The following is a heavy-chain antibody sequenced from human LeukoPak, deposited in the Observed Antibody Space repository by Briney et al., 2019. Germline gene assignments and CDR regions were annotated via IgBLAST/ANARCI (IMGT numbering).Heavy chain of an antibody. CDR3: ARDPSEYSSSLFDY. CDR1: LFTFSRYA. D-gene: IGHD6-6*01. J-gene: IGHJ4*02. CDR2: ISDEGGNK. V-gene: IGHV3-30*04. Sequence: PGGALRLSCAASLFTFSRYAMQWVRQAPGKGLEWGAVISDEGGNKYYAESVKGRFTISRDNSKSTLYLQMTSLRAEDTAVYYCARDPSEYSSSLFDYGGQGTLVTVSS.